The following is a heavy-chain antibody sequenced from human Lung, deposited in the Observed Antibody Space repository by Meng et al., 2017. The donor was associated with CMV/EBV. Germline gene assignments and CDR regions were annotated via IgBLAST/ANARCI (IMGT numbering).Heavy chain of an antibody. Sequence: SLKISCAASGFTFSDYYMSWIRQAPGKGLEWVSYISSSGSTIYYADSVKGRFTISRDNAKNSLYLQMNSLRAEDTAVYYCAREVAYDFWSGYNWFAPWGQGTXVNGAS. D-gene: IGHD3-3*01. CDR3: AREVAYDFWSGYNWFAP. CDR1: GFTFSDYY. V-gene: IGHV3-11*01. J-gene: IGHJ5*02. CDR2: ISSSGSTI.